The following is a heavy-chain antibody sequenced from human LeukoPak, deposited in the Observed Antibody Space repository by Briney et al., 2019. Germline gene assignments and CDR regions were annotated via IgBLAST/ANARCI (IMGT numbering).Heavy chain of an antibody. D-gene: IGHD2-15*01. CDR3: ARDLGYCNSGTCYGAFDV. CDR1: GFTSSTYS. CDR2: ISSSSSII. Sequence: PGGSLRLSCAASGFTSSTYSMNWARQAPGKGLEWVSYISSSSSIIYHADSVKGRFTISRDNAENSVYLQMDSLRDEDTAVYYCARDLGYCNSGTCYGAFDVWGQGTMVTVSS. J-gene: IGHJ3*01. V-gene: IGHV3-48*02.